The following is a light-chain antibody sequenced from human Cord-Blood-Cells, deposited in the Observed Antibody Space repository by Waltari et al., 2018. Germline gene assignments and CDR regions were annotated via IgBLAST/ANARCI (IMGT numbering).Light chain of an antibody. Sequence: EIVLTQSPGPLSLSPGERATLSCRASQSVSSNYLAWYQQKPGQAARLLIYGALSRATGIPDRFSGRRSGADFTLTNSRLEPEDVAVYYCQQYGSSPRYSFGQGTKLEIK. V-gene: IGKV3-20*01. CDR2: GAL. CDR3: QQYGSSPRYS. CDR1: QSVSSNY. J-gene: IGKJ2*03.